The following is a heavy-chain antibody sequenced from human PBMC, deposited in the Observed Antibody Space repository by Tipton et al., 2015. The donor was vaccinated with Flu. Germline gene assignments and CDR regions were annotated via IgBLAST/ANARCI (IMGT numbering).Heavy chain of an antibody. CDR3: AREGKQQLFRFYCFDC. CDR2: IYYSGST. CDR1: GGSISSNY. V-gene: IGHV4-59*01. Sequence: TLSLTCTVSGGSISSNYWSWIRQPPGKGLEWIGYIYYSGSTNYNPSLKSRLTISVDTSKNQFSLKLSSVNAADTAAYYCAREGKQQLFRFYCFDCWGQGTLVPVSS. D-gene: IGHD6-13*01. J-gene: IGHJ4*02.